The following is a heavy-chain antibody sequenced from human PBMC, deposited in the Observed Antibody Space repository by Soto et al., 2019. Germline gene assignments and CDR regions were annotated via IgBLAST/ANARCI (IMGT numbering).Heavy chain of an antibody. J-gene: IGHJ4*02. CDR3: ARARIVVAGTIVDY. V-gene: IGHV4-38-2*01. CDR1: GYSLTSGYY. Sequence: SETLSLTCAVSGYSLTSGYYCGWIRQPPGKGLEWIGSIYHSGDTYYNPSLKSRVTISVDTSKNHFSLKLTSVTAADTAVYYCARARIVVAGTIVDYWGQGALVTVSS. D-gene: IGHD6-19*01. CDR2: IYHSGDT.